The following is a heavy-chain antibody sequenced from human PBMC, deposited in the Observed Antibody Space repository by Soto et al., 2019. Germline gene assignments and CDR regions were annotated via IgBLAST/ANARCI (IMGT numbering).Heavy chain of an antibody. V-gene: IGHV1-69*02. CDR3: ATQKALYYYNSSGFYYY. D-gene: IGHD3-22*01. J-gene: IGHJ4*02. CDR2: IIPILGIA. Sequence: ASVKVSCKASGGTFSSYTISWVRQAPGQGLEWMGRIIPILGIANYAQKFQDRVTITADKSTSTASMELSSLRSEDTAFYYCATQKALYYYNSSGFYYYWGQGPLAT. CDR1: GGTFSSYT.